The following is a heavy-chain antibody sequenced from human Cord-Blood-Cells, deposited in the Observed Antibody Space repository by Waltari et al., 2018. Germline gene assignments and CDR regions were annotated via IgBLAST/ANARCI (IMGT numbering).Heavy chain of an antibody. J-gene: IGHJ4*02. CDR3: AREAAADY. CDR1: GFPFSIYS. Sequence: EVQLVESGGGLVQPGGSLRLSCAAAGFPFSIYSMNWVSQAPGKGLEWVSYISSSSSTIYYADSVKGRFTISRDNAKNSLYLQMNSLRDEDTAVYYCAREAAADYWGQGTLVTVSS. CDR2: ISSSSSTI. V-gene: IGHV3-48*02. D-gene: IGHD6-13*01.